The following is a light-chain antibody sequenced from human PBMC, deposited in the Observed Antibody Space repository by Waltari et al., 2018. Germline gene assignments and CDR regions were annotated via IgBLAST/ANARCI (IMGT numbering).Light chain of an antibody. CDR1: YSTIGTHN. CDR2: SNK. CDR3: AAWDGTLNAWV. Sequence: QSVLTQPPSASGTPGQGVTISCSGTYSTIGTHNVKRYQHVPGTAPKRLIYSNKLRPSGVPDRFSGSKSGTSASLAISGLQSQDDADYYCAAWDGTLNAWVFGGGTKVTVL. V-gene: IGLV1-44*01. J-gene: IGLJ3*02.